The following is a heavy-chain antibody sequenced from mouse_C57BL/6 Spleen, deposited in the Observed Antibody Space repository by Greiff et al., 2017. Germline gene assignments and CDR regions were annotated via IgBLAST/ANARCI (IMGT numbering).Heavy chain of an antibody. J-gene: IGHJ2*01. V-gene: IGHV1-52*01. D-gene: IGHD1-1*01. CDR3: ARSGGSTPLDY. CDR2: IDPSDSET. Sequence: QVQLQQPGAELVRPGSSVKLSCKASGYTFTSYWMHWVKQRPIQGLEWIGNIDPSDSETHYNQKFKDKATLTVDKSSSTAYMQRSSLTSEDSAVYYCARSGGSTPLDYWGQGTTLTVSS. CDR1: GYTFTSYW.